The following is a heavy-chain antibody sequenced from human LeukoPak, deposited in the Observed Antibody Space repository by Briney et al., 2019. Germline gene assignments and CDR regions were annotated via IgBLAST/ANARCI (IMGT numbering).Heavy chain of an antibody. J-gene: IGHJ5*02. Sequence: SETLSLTCIVSGDFVSADYYWGWIRQPPGKGLEWIGSIYYSGSTYYNPSLKSRLTISVDTSKNQFSLKLSSVTAADTAVYYCARDGAAVLGNWFDPWGQGTLVTVSS. CDR1: GDFVSADYY. CDR3: ARDGAAVLGNWFDP. V-gene: IGHV4-38-2*02. CDR2: IYYSGST. D-gene: IGHD4/OR15-4a*01.